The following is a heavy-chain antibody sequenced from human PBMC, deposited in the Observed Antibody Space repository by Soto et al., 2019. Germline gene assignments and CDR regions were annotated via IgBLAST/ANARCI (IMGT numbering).Heavy chain of an antibody. V-gene: IGHV3-30-3*01. CDR1: EFTFSSYA. J-gene: IGHJ4*02. CDR2: ISYDGSNK. D-gene: IGHD6-19*01. CDR3: ARASNGWYYDY. Sequence: QVQLVESGGGVVQPGRSLRLSCAASEFTFSSYAMHWVRQAPGKGLEWVAVISYDGSNKYYADSVKGRFTISRDNSKNTLYLQMNSLRAEDTAVYYCARASNGWYYDYWGQGTLVTVSS.